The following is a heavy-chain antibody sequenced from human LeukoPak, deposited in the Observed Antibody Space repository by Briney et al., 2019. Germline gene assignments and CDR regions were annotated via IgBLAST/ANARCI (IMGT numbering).Heavy chain of an antibody. CDR1: GGSISSSSYY. J-gene: IGHJ4*02. D-gene: IGHD3-22*01. CDR2: IYYSGST. Sequence: SETLSLTCTVSGGSISSSSYYWGWIRQPPGKGLEWIGSIYYSGSTYYNPSLKSRVTISVDTSKNQFSLKLSSATAADTAVYYCARTYYYDSSGYPIWASLGYWGQGALVTVSS. V-gene: IGHV4-39*01. CDR3: ARTYYYDSSGYPIWASLGY.